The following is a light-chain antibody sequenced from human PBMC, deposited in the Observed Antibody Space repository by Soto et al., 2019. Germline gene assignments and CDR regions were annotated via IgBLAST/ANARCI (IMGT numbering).Light chain of an antibody. V-gene: IGLV1-47*01. CDR3: AAWDGSLSGRI. CDR2: KNN. Sequence: QSVLTQPPSASGTPGQRVTISCSGSSSNIGSNYVYWYQQPPGTAPKLLIYKNNQRPSGVPDRFSGSKSGTSASLAITGLRSEDEADYYCAAWDGSLSGRIFGGGTKLTVL. J-gene: IGLJ2*01. CDR1: SSNIGSNY.